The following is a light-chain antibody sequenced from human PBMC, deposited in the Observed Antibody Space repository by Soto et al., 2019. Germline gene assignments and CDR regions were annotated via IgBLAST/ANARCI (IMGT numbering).Light chain of an antibody. Sequence: DVVMTQSPLSLPVTLGQPASISCRSSQSLVHSSGNTYLNWFLQRPGHSPRRLIYQVSNRDSGVPDRFSGSGSGIDFTLKISRVEADDVAVYYCIQGTYWPWTFGQGTKVDIK. CDR1: QSLVHSSGNTY. CDR3: IQGTYWPWT. J-gene: IGKJ1*01. V-gene: IGKV2-30*02. CDR2: QVS.